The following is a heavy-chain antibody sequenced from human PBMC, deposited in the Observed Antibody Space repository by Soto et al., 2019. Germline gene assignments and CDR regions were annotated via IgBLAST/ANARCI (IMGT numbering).Heavy chain of an antibody. D-gene: IGHD3-10*01. CDR3: ARDAVGEPYGMDV. V-gene: IGHV4-4*02. Sequence: QVQLQESGPGLVKPSGTLSLTCAVSGGSISSSNWWSWVRQPPGKGLEWIGEIYHSGSTNYNPSLKSRLTISVDKSKNQFSRKLSSVTAADTAVYYCARDAVGEPYGMDVWGQGTTVTVSS. CDR2: IYHSGST. CDR1: GGSISSSNW. J-gene: IGHJ6*02.